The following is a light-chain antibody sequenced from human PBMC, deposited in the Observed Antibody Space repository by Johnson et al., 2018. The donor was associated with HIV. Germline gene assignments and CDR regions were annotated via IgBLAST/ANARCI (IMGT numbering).Light chain of an antibody. CDR3: GTWDSRLSGRV. CDR2: ENN. Sequence: QSVLTQPPSVSAAPGQKVTISCSGSSSNIGNNYVSWYQQLPGTAPKLLIYENNKRPSGIPDRFSGSKSGTSATLGITGLQTVDEADYYCGTWDSRLSGRVVGTGTKGTVL. V-gene: IGLV1-51*02. J-gene: IGLJ1*01. CDR1: SSNIGNNY.